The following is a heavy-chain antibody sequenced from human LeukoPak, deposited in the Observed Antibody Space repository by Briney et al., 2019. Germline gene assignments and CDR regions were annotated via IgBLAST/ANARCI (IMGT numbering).Heavy chain of an antibody. CDR2: INHSGST. CDR1: GGSFSGYY. CDR3: ASSGSFRQQLVK. J-gene: IGHJ4*02. V-gene: IGHV4-34*01. D-gene: IGHD6-13*01. Sequence: SETLSLTCAVYGGSFSGYYWSWIRQPPGKGLEWIGEINHSGSTNYNPSPKSRVTISVDTSKNQFSLKLSSVTAAGTAVYYCASSGSFRQQLVKWGQGTLVTVSS.